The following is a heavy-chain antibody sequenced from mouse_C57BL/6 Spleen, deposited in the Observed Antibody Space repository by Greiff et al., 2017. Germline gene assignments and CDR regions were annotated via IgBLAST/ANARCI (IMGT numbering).Heavy chain of an antibody. CDR3: ARATNYYGSSYQYYFDY. CDR1: GYTFTSYN. CDR2: IYPGNGDT. V-gene: IGHV1-12*01. D-gene: IGHD1-1*01. J-gene: IGHJ2*01. Sequence: QVQLQQSGAELVRPGASVKMSCKASGYTFTSYNMHWVKQTPRQGLEWIGAIYPGNGDTSYNQKFKGKATLTVDNSSSTAYMQLSSLTSEDSAVYFCARATNYYGSSYQYYFDYWGQGTTLTVSS.